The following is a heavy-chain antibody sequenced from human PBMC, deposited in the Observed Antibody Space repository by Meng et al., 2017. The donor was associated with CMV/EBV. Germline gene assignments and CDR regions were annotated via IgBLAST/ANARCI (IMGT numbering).Heavy chain of an antibody. CDR3: ARCTNYFDP. V-gene: IGHV4-61*01. Sequence: QVQLQESGPGLVKPSETLSLTCCVSGGSVSSGSYYWTWIRQPPGKGLEWIGYIYHSGSTNYNPSLKSRVTISVDASRDQFSLRLSSVTAADTAVYYCARCTNYFDPWGQGTLVTVSS. CDR1: GGSVSSGSYY. CDR2: IYHSGST. D-gene: IGHD4/OR15-4a*01. J-gene: IGHJ5*02.